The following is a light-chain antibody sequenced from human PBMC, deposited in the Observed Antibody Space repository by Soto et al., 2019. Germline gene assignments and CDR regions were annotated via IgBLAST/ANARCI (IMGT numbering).Light chain of an antibody. CDR1: QSVSANY. J-gene: IGKJ3*01. CDR2: GAS. Sequence: EVVLTQSPATLSLSPGERATLSCRANQSVSANYLAWYQQKPGQAPRLLIYGASSRATAIPDRFSGSGAGIDFTLTISRLEPEDFAVFYCHQYGSSPFTFGPGTKVDIK. V-gene: IGKV3-20*01. CDR3: HQYGSSPFT.